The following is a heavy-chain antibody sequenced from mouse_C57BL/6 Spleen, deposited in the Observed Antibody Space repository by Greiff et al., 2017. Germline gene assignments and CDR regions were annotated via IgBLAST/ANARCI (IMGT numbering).Heavy chain of an antibody. CDR3: ARLFITTVVGYFDV. Sequence: VQLQQSGAELVKPGASVKISCKASGYAFSSYWMNWVKQRPGKGLEWIGQIYPGDGDTNYNGKFKGKATLTADKSSSTAYMQLSSLTSEDSAVYFCARLFITTVVGYFDVWGTGTTVTVSS. CDR2: IYPGDGDT. CDR1: GYAFSSYW. V-gene: IGHV1-80*01. J-gene: IGHJ1*03. D-gene: IGHD1-1*01.